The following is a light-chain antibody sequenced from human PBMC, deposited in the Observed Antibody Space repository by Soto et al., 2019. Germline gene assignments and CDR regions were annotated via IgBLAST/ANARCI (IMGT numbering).Light chain of an antibody. V-gene: IGKV3-15*01. Sequence: EIVMTQSPATLSVSPGERATLSCRASQSVSRKLAWYQQTRGQAPRLLIYGASTRATGVPDRFSGSGSATDFTLTISRLEPEDFAVYYCQQYNNWPQTFGQGTKVDI. CDR1: QSVSRK. CDR3: QQYNNWPQT. J-gene: IGKJ1*01. CDR2: GAS.